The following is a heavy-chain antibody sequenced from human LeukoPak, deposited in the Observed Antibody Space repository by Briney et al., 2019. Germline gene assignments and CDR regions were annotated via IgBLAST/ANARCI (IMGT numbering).Heavy chain of an antibody. V-gene: IGHV3-30*03. CDR3: ARGSSEAMVDY. D-gene: IGHD5-18*01. J-gene: IGHJ4*02. CDR1: GFSFSAYG. Sequence: GGSLRLSCGTSGFSFSAYGMHWVRQAPGKGLEWVAVISYDGGNKFYADSVKGRFTISRDNSKNTMSLQMNSLRAEDTALYYCARGSSEAMVDYWGQGTLVTVSS. CDR2: ISYDGGNK.